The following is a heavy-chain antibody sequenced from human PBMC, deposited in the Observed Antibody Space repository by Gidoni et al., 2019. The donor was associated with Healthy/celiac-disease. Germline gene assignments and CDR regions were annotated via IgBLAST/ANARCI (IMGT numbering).Heavy chain of an antibody. CDR1: GYSISSGYY. D-gene: IGHD3-16*02. Sequence: QVQLQASGPGLVKPSETLSLTCTVSGYSISSGYYWGWIRQPPGKGLEWIGSIYHSGSTYYNPSLKSRVTISVDTSKNQFSLKLSSVTAADTAVYYCARGLRLGELSFRTFDYWGQGTLVTVSS. V-gene: IGHV4-38-2*02. CDR2: IYHSGST. J-gene: IGHJ4*02. CDR3: ARGLRLGELSFRTFDY.